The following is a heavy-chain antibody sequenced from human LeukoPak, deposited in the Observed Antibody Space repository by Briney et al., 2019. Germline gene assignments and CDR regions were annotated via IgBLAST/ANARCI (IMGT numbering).Heavy chain of an antibody. D-gene: IGHD5-12*01. CDR2: IRSKAYGGTT. CDR1: GFTFSSYG. V-gene: IGHV3-49*04. CDR3: TRGGGLESDY. Sequence: PGGSLRLPCAASGFTFSSYGMNWVRQAPGKGLEWVGFIRSKAYGGTTEYAASVKGRFTISRDDSKSIAYLQMNSLKTEDTAVYYCTRGGGLESDYWGQGTLVTVSS. J-gene: IGHJ4*02.